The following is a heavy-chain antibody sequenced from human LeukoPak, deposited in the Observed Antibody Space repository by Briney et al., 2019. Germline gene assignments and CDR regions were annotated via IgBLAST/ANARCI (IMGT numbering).Heavy chain of an antibody. Sequence: PSETLSLTCAVYGGSFSGYYWSWLRQPPGKGLEWIGEINHSGSTNYNPSLKSRVTISVDTSKNQFSLKLSSVAAADTAVYYCARGRYYYDSSGYYHDAFDIWGQGTMVTVSS. CDR2: INHSGST. CDR1: GGSFSGYY. CDR3: ARGRYYYDSSGYYHDAFDI. V-gene: IGHV4-34*01. J-gene: IGHJ3*02. D-gene: IGHD3-22*01.